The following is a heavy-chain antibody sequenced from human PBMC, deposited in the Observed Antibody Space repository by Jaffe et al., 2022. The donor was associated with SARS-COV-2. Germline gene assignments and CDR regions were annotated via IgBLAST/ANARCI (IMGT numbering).Heavy chain of an antibody. D-gene: IGHD6-13*01. CDR3: ASFYSSSQFYFDY. CDR1: GASISSYY. Sequence: QVQLQESGPGLVKPSETLSLTCTISGASISSYYWSWIRQPPGKGLEWIGHIYYRGSTNYNPSLKNRVTISLDTSKEQFSLKLYSVTAADTAVYYCASFYSSSQFYFDYWGRGTLVTVSS. CDR2: IYYRGST. V-gene: IGHV4-59*01. J-gene: IGHJ4*02.